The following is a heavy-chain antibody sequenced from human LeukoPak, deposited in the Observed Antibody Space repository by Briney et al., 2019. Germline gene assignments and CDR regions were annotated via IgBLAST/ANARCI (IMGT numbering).Heavy chain of an antibody. V-gene: IGHV4-30-2*01. CDR1: GGSISSGGYS. CDR2: IYHSGST. Sequence: SQTLSLTCAVSGGSISSGGYSWSWIQQPPGKGLEWIGYIYHSGSTYYNPSLKSRVTISVDRSKNQFSLKLSSVTAADTAVYYCARAVCGGDCYSHFDYWGQGTLVTVSS. D-gene: IGHD2-21*02. CDR3: ARAVCGGDCYSHFDY. J-gene: IGHJ4*02.